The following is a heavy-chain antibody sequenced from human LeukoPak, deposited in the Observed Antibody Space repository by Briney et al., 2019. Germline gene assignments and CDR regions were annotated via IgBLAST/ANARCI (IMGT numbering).Heavy chain of an antibody. V-gene: IGHV1-2*02. CDR1: GYTFSSYY. Sequence: GASAKVSCKASGYTFSSYYMHWVRQAPGQGLEWMGWINHNSGGTNYAQKFQGRVTMTRDTSISTAYMELSRLRSDDTAVYYCASGPMTTVTMSGYWGQGTLVTVSS. D-gene: IGHD4-17*01. CDR3: ASGPMTTVTMSGY. CDR2: INHNSGGT. J-gene: IGHJ4*02.